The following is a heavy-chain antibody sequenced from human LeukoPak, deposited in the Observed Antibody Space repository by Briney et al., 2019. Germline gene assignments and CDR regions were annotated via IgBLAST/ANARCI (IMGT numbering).Heavy chain of an antibody. CDR3: ARGPEVPAAIKGIWFDP. J-gene: IGHJ5*02. V-gene: IGHV1-2*02. CDR1: GYTFTGYY. D-gene: IGHD2-2*02. CDR2: INPNSGGT. Sequence: ASVKVSCKASGYTFTGYYMHWVRQAPGQGLEWMGWINPNSGGTNYAQKFRGRVTMTRDTSISTAYMELSRLRSDDTAVYYCARGPEVPAAIKGIWFDPWGQGTLVTVSS.